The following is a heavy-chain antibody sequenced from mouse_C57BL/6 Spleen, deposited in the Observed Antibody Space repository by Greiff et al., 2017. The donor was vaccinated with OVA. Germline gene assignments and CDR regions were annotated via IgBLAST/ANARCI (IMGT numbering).Heavy chain of an antibody. CDR3: ARWAGSSSYWYFDV. D-gene: IGHD1-1*01. V-gene: IGHV7-3*01. CDR2: IRNKANGYTT. J-gene: IGHJ1*03. Sequence: EVKVVESGGGLVQPGGSLSLSCAASGFTFTDYYMSWVRQPPGKALEWLGFIRNKANGYTTEYSASVKGRFTISRDNSHSILYLQMNALRAEDSATYYCARWAGSSSYWYFDVWGTGTTVTVSS. CDR1: GFTFTDYY.